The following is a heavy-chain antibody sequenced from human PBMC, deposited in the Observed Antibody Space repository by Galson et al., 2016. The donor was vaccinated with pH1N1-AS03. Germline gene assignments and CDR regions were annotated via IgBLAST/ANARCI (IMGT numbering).Heavy chain of an antibody. Sequence: SLRLSCAGSGFSVNDYYMIWIRQAPGKGLEWVSYLGSAPSTTYYTDSVKGRFTISNDNAKNSLLLQMSSLRAEDTAMYYCARGIGITGSTPDFWGRGTFVTVSS. CDR1: GFSVNDYY. V-gene: IGHV3-11*01. CDR2: LGSAPSTT. J-gene: IGHJ4*02. CDR3: ARGIGITGSTPDF. D-gene: IGHD1-7*01.